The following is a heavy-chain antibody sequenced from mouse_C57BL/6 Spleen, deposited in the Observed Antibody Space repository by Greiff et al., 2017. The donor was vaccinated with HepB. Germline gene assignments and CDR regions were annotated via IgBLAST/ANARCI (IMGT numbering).Heavy chain of an antibody. Sequence: VKLQQSGPELVKPGASVKISCKASGYAFSSSWMNWVKQRPGKGLEWIGRIYPGDGDTNYNGKFKGKATLTADKSSSTAYMQLSSLTSEDSAVYFCARSGGSRPWFAYWGQGTLVTVSA. CDR2: IYPGDGDT. V-gene: IGHV1-82*01. CDR1: GYAFSSSW. J-gene: IGHJ3*01. CDR3: ARSGGSRPWFAY. D-gene: IGHD1-1*01.